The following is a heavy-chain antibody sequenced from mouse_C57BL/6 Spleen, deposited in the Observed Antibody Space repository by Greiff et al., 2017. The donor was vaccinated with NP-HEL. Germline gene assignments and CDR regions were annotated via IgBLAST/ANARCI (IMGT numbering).Heavy chain of an antibody. CDR3: AREGGDITTVGSYWYFDV. CDR1: GYTFTDYN. Sequence: EVQLQQSGPELVKPGASVKIPCKASGYTFTDYNMDWVKQSHGKSLEWIGDINPNNGGTIYNQKFKGKATLTVDKSSSTAYMELRSLTSEDTAVYYCAREGGDITTVGSYWYFDVWGTGTTVTVSS. V-gene: IGHV1-18*01. D-gene: IGHD1-1*01. CDR2: INPNNGGT. J-gene: IGHJ1*03.